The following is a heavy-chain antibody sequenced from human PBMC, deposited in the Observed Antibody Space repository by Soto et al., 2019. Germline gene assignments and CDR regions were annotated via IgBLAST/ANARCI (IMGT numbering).Heavy chain of an antibody. D-gene: IGHD4-4*01. CDR1: GGTFSSYS. CDR3: ARDSYSNFQFDP. Sequence: SVKVSCKASGGTFSSYSISWVRQAPGQGLEWMGGIIPIFGTANYAQKFQGRVTITADKSTSTAYMELSSLRSEDTAVYYCARDSYSNFQFDPWGQGTLVTVSS. V-gene: IGHV1-69*06. CDR2: IIPIFGTA. J-gene: IGHJ5*02.